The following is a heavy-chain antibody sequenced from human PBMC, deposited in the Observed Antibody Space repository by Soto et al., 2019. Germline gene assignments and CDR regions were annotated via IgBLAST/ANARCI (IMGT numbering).Heavy chain of an antibody. CDR2: MNPNSGNT. V-gene: IGHV1-8*01. D-gene: IGHD4-4*01. J-gene: IGHJ6*03. Sequence: GASVKVSCKASGCTFTSYDINWVRQATGQGLEWMGWMNPNSGNTGYAQKFQGRVTMTRNTSISTAYMELSSLRSEDTAVYYCARGPTLTFYSKPLYYYHYMDVWGKGTTVTVSS. CDR3: ARGPTLTFYSKPLYYYHYMDV. CDR1: GCTFTSYD.